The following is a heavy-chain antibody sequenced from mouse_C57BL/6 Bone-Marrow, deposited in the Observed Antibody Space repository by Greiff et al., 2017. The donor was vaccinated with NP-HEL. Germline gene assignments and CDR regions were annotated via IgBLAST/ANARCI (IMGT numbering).Heavy chain of an antibody. J-gene: IGHJ3*01. Sequence: QVHVKQSGAELASPGASVTLSCKASGYTFTDHIMNWVKKRPGQGLEWIGRIYPVSGETNYNQKFMGKATFSVDRSSSTVYMVLNSLTSEDPAVYYCGRRGGAITGSFAYWGQGTLVTVSA. CDR1: GYTFTDHI. CDR3: GRRGGAITGSFAY. V-gene: IGHV1-11*01. D-gene: IGHD4-1*01. CDR2: IYPVSGET.